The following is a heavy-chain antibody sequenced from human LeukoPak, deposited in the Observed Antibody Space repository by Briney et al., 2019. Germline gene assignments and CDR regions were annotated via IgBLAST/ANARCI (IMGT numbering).Heavy chain of an antibody. CDR2: INPSGGST. J-gene: IGHJ6*02. V-gene: IGHV1-46*01. CDR3: AREEKCGGDCFYGMDV. D-gene: IGHD2-21*01. CDR1: GYTFTSYY. Sequence: ASVKVSCKASGYTFTSYYMHWVRQAPGQGLEWMGIINPSGGSTSYAQKFQGRVTMTRDTSTSTVYMELSSLRSEDTAVYYCAREEKCGGDCFYGMDVWGQGTTVIVFS.